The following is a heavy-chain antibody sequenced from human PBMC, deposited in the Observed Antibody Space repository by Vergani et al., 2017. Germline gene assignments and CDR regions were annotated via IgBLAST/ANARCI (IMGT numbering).Heavy chain of an antibody. V-gene: IGHV1-18*04. CDR2: IRADTGDT. J-gene: IGHJ4*02. Sequence: QVQLVQSGPEVKRPGASVKVSCKTSGYTFFNSGVNWIRRAPGQGFEWLGWIRADTGDTKYSERLQDRVTLTTDSSTNTAYMELRSLKSDDTAVYYCAGDGTYYYGSGSFYLFDYWGQGTLVTVSS. CDR3: AGDGTYYYGSGSFYLFDY. D-gene: IGHD3-10*01. CDR1: GYTFFNSG.